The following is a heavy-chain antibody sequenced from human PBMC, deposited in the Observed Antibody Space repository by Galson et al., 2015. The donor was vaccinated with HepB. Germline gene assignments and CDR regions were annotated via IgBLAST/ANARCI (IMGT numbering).Heavy chain of an antibody. V-gene: IGHV3-23*01. Sequence: SLRLSCAASGFTFSSYAMSWVRQAPGKGLEWVSAISGSGGSTYYADSVKGRFTISRDNSKNTLYLQMNSLRTEDTAVYYCAKDHIPPAPIAAAGTGNDYYYGMDVWGQGTTVTVSS. J-gene: IGHJ6*02. CDR2: ISGSGGST. CDR1: GFTFSSYA. CDR3: AKDHIPPAPIAAAGTGNDYYYGMDV. D-gene: IGHD6-13*01.